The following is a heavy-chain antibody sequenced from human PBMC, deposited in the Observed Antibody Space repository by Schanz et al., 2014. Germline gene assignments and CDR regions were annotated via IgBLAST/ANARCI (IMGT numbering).Heavy chain of an antibody. D-gene: IGHD1-1*01. CDR1: GGSISSYY. CDR2: MHNSGST. CDR3: ARDTTWRLDL. V-gene: IGHV4-59*12. Sequence: QVQLQESGPGLVKPSETLSLTCTVSGGSISSYYWSWIRLPPGKGLEWIGYMHNSGSTSYNPSLKSRVTISVNTSKNQFSLKLNSVTAADTAVYYCARDTTWRLDLWGRGTLVTVSS. J-gene: IGHJ2*01.